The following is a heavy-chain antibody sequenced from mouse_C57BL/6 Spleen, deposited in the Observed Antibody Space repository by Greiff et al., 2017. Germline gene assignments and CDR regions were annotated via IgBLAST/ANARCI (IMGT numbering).Heavy chain of an antibody. Sequence: VQLQQSGAELVRPGASVKLSCKASGYTFTDYYINWVKQRPGQGLEWIARIYPGSGNTYYNEKFKGKATLTAEKSSSTAYMQLSSLTSEDSAVYFCAREDGNRYYFDYWGQGTTLTVSS. D-gene: IGHD2-1*01. J-gene: IGHJ2*01. CDR3: AREDGNRYYFDY. CDR1: GYTFTDYY. V-gene: IGHV1-76*01. CDR2: IYPGSGNT.